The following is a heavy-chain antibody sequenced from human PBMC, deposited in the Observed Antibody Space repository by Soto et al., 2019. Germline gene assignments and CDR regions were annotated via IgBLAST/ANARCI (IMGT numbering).Heavy chain of an antibody. J-gene: IGHJ2*01. V-gene: IGHV3-23*01. CDR2: MSGSGGST. CDR3: AKDSDYRDRIFWYFDL. D-gene: IGHD2-15*01. CDR1: GFTLSSYA. Sequence: EVQLLESGGGLVQPGGSLRLACAASGFTLSSYAMSWVRQAPVKGLEWVSAMSGSGGSTYYADSVKGRFTISRDNSKNTLYLQMHSLRAEDTAVYYCAKDSDYRDRIFWYFDLWGRGTLVTVSS.